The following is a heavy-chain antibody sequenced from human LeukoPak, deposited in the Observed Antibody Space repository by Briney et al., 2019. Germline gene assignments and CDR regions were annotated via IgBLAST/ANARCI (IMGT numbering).Heavy chain of an antibody. J-gene: IGHJ3*02. CDR1: GYTLTELS. CDR3: ATALAPHYYDSSGLGAFDI. Sequence: ASVKVSCKVSGYTLTELSMHWVRQAPGKGLEWMGGFDPEDGETIYAQKFQGRVTMTEDTSTDTAYMELSSLRSEDTAVYYCATALAPHYYDSSGLGAFDIWGQGTMVTVSS. V-gene: IGHV1-24*01. CDR2: FDPEDGET. D-gene: IGHD3-22*01.